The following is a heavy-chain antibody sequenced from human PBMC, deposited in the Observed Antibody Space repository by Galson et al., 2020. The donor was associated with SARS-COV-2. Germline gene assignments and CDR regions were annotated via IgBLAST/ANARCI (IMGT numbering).Heavy chain of an antibody. J-gene: IGHJ4*02. D-gene: IGHD7-27*01. V-gene: IGHV4-34*01. CDR3: ARGLGNGKFQVHFDD. CDR2: INHSGST. CDR1: GESFSGYY. Sequence: SQTLSLTCAVYGESFSGYYLSWIRQPPGKGLEWIGEINHSGSTKYNPSLKSRVTISVDPSKNQFSLKLSSVTAADTAGYFCARGLGNGKFQVHFDDWGPGTLVTVSS.